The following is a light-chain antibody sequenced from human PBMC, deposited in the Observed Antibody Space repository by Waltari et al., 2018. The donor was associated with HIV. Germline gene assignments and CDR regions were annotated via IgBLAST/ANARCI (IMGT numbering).Light chain of an antibody. CDR3: SSYAGSTVI. V-gene: IGLV2-8*01. CDR2: EVS. CDR1: SSDVGGHKY. Sequence: QSALTQPPSASGSPGQSVTISCTGTSSDVGGHKYVSWYQHHPGKAPKLIIYEVSKRPSGVPDRFSGSKSGNTASLTVSGLQADDEADFYCSSYAGSTVIFGGGTKLTVL. J-gene: IGLJ2*01.